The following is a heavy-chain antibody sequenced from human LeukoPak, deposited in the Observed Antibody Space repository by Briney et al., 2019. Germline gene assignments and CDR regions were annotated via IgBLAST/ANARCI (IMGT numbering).Heavy chain of an antibody. CDR1: GYTFSGYY. J-gene: IGHJ4*02. CDR2: INPNTGRR. D-gene: IGHD3-22*01. V-gene: IGHV1-2*02. CDR3: ARGTYYVSSGYSGVRLFDD. Sequence: GASVKVSCKASGYTFSGYYMHWVRQAPGPGLEGMGWINPNTGRRNYAQNFQGRVTMTSDTSINTAYMELNSLRSDETAVYYCARGTYYVSSGYSGVRLFDDWGQGTLLTVSS.